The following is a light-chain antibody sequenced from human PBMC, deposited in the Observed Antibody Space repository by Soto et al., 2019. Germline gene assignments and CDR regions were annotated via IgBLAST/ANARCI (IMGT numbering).Light chain of an antibody. V-gene: IGKV3-20*01. CDR2: GAS. CDR3: QQYGSSPTYT. Sequence: EIVLTQSPGTLSLSPGERATLSCRASQSVSSSYLAWYQQKPGQAPRLLIYGASSRATGIPDRFSGSGSGTDFTLTISRLEPEDFAVYYGQQYGSSPTYTVGQGPELEIK. CDR1: QSVSSSY. J-gene: IGKJ2*01.